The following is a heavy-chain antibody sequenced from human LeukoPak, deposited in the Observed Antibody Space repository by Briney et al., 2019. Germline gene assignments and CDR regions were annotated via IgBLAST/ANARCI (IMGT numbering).Heavy chain of an antibody. J-gene: IGHJ6*03. CDR3: ARVGTPMVTIVAPYYMDV. CDR1: GFSFRSYW. CDR2: IIPDGSDK. Sequence: GGSLRLSCEASGFSFRSYWMSWVRQAPGKGQEWVANIIPDGSDKYYVDSVKGRFTISRDNTKNSLYLQMNSLRAEDTAVYYCARVGTPMVTIVAPYYMDVWGKGTTVTVSS. D-gene: IGHD5-18*01. V-gene: IGHV3-7*01.